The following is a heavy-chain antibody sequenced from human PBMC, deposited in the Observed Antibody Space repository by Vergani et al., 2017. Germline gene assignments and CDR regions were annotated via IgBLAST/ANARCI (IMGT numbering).Heavy chain of an antibody. CDR2: MDYSGST. CDR3: ASKRGACRAAYCHSYDF. J-gene: IGHJ4*02. V-gene: IGHV4-39*01. Sequence: QVQLQESGPGLVKPSETLSLTFTVSGDSVISTDCHWGWIRQPPGKGLEWIGSMDYSGSTSYNPSLESRISISFETPKNKFSLSLTSVTAADTAVYYCASKRGACRAAYCHSYDFWGPGTLVGVSS. CDR1: GDSVISTDCH. D-gene: IGHD2-15*01.